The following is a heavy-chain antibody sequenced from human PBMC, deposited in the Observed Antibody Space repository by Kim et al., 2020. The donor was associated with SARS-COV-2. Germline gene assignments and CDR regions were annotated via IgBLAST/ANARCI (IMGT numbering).Heavy chain of an antibody. J-gene: IGHJ4*02. Sequence: SNTLSLTCTVSGGSISSSSYYWGWIRQPPGKGLEWIGSIYYSGSTYYNPSLQSRVTISVDTSKNQFSLKLSSVTAADTAVYYCARLFPDSYDSSPEDYWGQGTLVTVDS. D-gene: IGHD3-22*01. CDR2: IYYSGST. CDR1: GGSISSSSYY. CDR3: ARLFPDSYDSSPEDY. V-gene: IGHV4-39*01.